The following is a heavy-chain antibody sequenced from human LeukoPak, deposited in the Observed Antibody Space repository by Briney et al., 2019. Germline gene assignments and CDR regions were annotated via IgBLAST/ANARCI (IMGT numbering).Heavy chain of an antibody. CDR1: GFTFSSYG. D-gene: IGHD2-15*01. J-gene: IGHJ4*02. CDR2: ISYDGSNK. CDR3: ASGYSQKGF. V-gene: IGHV3-30*03. Sequence: PGGSLRLSCAASGFTFSSYGMHWVRQAPGKGLEWVAVISYDGSNKYYADSVKGRFTISRDNSKNTLYLQMNSLRAEDTAVYYCASGYSQKGFWGQGTLVTVSS.